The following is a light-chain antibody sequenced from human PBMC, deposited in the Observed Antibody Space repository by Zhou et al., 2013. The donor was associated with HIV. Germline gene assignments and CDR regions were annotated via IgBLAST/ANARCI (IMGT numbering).Light chain of an antibody. Sequence: EIVMTQSPATLSVSPGERATLSCRASQSVRSSLAWYQQKPGQAPSLLIYDTSTRATGVPARFSGSGSGRDFTLTISGLQPEDFALYYCQQYDTWPSFGQGTKLQIK. V-gene: IGKV3-15*01. CDR3: QQYDTWPS. J-gene: IGKJ2*01. CDR2: DTS. CDR1: QSVRSS.